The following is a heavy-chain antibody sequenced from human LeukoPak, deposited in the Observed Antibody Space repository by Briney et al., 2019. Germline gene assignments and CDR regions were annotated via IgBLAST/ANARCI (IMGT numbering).Heavy chain of an antibody. D-gene: IGHD2-2*01. CDR1: GYSFTSYW. J-gene: IGHJ3*02. Sequence: GESLKISCKGSGYSFTSYWIGWVRQMPGKGLEWMGIIYPGDSGTRYSPSFQGQVTISADKSISTAYLQWSSLKASDTAMYYCASPCGGYCSSTSCYNTNDAFDIWGQGTMVTVSS. CDR2: IYPGDSGT. CDR3: ASPCGGYCSSTSCYNTNDAFDI. V-gene: IGHV5-51*01.